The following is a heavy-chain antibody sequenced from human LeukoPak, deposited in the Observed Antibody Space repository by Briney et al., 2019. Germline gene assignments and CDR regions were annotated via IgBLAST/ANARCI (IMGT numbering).Heavy chain of an antibody. CDR3: ARDSQAGIAAAGTIPGMDV. V-gene: IGHV3-33*08. D-gene: IGHD6-13*01. CDR1: GFTFSSYA. J-gene: IGHJ6*02. Sequence: GGSLRLSCSASGFTFSSYAMHWVRQAPGKGLEWVALIWNDGSNKYYGNSVKGRFTISRDNSKNTLYVQMNSLRAEDTAVYYCARDSQAGIAAAGTIPGMDVWGQGTTVTVSS. CDR2: IWNDGSNK.